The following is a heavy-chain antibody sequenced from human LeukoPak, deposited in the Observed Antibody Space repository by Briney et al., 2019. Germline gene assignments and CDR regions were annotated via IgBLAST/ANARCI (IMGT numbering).Heavy chain of an antibody. J-gene: IGHJ4*02. CDR3: AIDYGDYDNYFDY. CDR1: GFTVSSNY. V-gene: IGHV3-23*01. Sequence: GGSLRLSCAASGFTVSSNYMSWVRQAPGKGLEWVSAISGSGGSTYYADSVKGRFTISRDNSKNTLYLQMNSLRAEDTAVYYCAIDYGDYDNYFDYWGQGTLVTVSS. CDR2: ISGSGGST. D-gene: IGHD4-17*01.